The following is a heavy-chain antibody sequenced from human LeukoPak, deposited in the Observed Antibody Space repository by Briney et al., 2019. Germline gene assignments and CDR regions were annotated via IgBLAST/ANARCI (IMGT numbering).Heavy chain of an antibody. CDR3: AKGTGRAGSTSYGMDV. J-gene: IGHJ6*02. CDR2: ISGSGGST. D-gene: IGHD2-2*01. CDR1: GFTFSSYA. Sequence: GASLRLSCAASGFTFSSYAMSWVRQAPGKGLEWVSVISGSGGSTYYADSVKGRFTISRDNSKNTLYLQMNSLRAEDTAVYYCAKGTGRAGSTSYGMDVGGQGTTVTVSS. V-gene: IGHV3-23*01.